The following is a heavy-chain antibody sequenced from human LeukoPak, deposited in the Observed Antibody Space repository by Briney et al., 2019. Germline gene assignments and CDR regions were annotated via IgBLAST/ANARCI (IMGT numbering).Heavy chain of an antibody. CDR1: GFNFYNTG. CDR3: AREPSPMVRGYSPAY. D-gene: IGHD3-10*01. V-gene: IGHV3-23*01. CDR2: IGGGGSDT. J-gene: IGHJ4*02. Sequence: GGSLRLSCAVSGFNFYNTGMSWVRQAPGKGLEWVSAIGGGGSDTKYADSVKGRFTISRDISRNTLYLQMNSLRADDTAVYYCAREPSPMVRGYSPAYWGQGTLVTVSS.